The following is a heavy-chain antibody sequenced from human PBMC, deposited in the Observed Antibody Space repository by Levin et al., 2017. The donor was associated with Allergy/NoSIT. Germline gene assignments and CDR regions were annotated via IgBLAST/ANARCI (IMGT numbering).Heavy chain of an antibody. V-gene: IGHV3-11*05. CDR2: ISNSNYT. Sequence: GGSLRLSCAASGFTFRDYYMAWIRQAPGKGLEWVSYISNSNYTNYADSVKGRFTISRDSAKESVYLHMSSLRPEDTAVYYCARVGEYGGNAWYCQKRGQGTPVTVSS. J-gene: IGHJ1*01. CDR1: GFTFRDYY. CDR3: ARVGEYGGNAWYCQK. D-gene: IGHD4-23*01.